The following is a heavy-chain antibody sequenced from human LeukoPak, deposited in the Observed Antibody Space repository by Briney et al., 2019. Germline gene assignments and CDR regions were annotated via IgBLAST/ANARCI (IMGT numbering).Heavy chain of an antibody. D-gene: IGHD5-24*01. CDR1: GYSFTCYD. CDR2: INPNSGGT. J-gene: IGHJ4*02. CDR3: ESDGQMATPTGAGDY. V-gene: IGHV1-2*02. Sequence: ASVKVACNSSGYSFTCYDMHWVRPAPGQGLELIGSINPNSGGTNYAQKSQVRVTMTRVTSISPAYMQLSTLRSDDPAVDHVESDGQMATPTGAGDYWGQGNLVTVPS.